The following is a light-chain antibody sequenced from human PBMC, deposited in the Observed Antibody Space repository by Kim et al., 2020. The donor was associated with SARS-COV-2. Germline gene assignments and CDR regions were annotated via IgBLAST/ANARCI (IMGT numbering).Light chain of an antibody. CDR3: QAWGTRTVV. V-gene: IGLV3-1*01. Sequence: SYELTQPPSVSVSPGQTASITCSGDKLEDKFTYWYQQKPGQSPVLVIYEDNKRPSGIPDRFSASNSGNTATLTISGTQAVDEADYYCQAWGTRTVVFGGGPQLTVL. CDR1: KLEDKF. J-gene: IGLJ2*01. CDR2: EDN.